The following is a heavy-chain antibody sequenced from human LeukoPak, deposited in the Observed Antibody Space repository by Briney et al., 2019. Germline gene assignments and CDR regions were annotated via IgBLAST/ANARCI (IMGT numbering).Heavy chain of an antibody. CDR1: GGSISSYY. V-gene: IGHV4-59*08. Sequence: PSETLSLTCTVSGGSISSYYWSWIRQPPGKGLEWIGYIYYSGSTNYNPSLKSRVTISVDTSKNQFSLKLSSVTAADTAVYYCARHKDYGLDVWGQGTTVTVSS. CDR2: IYYSGST. J-gene: IGHJ6*02. CDR3: ARHKDYGLDV.